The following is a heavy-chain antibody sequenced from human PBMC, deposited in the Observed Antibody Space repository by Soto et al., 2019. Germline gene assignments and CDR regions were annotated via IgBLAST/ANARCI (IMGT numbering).Heavy chain of an antibody. V-gene: IGHV3-30*18. CDR3: AKDSSSFISGSHEGPFDY. D-gene: IGHD1-26*01. CDR2: ISYDGSNK. Sequence: PGGSLRLSCAASGFTFSSYGMHWVRQAPGKGLEWVAVISYDGSNKYYADSVKGRFTISRDNSKNTLYLQMNSLRAEDTAVYYCAKDSSSFISGSHEGPFDYWGQGTLVTVSS. J-gene: IGHJ4*02. CDR1: GFTFSSYG.